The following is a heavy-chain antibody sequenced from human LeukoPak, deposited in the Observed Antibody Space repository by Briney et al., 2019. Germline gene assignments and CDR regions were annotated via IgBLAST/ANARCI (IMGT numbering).Heavy chain of an antibody. V-gene: IGHV1-69*13. Sequence: SVKVSCKASGGTFSSYAISWVRQAPGQGLEWMGGIIPIFGTANYAQKFQGRVTITADESTSTAYMELSSLRSEDTAVYYCAREVDSSGYYRPFDYWGQGTLVTVSS. J-gene: IGHJ4*02. CDR3: AREVDSSGYYRPFDY. D-gene: IGHD3-22*01. CDR1: GGTFSSYA. CDR2: IIPIFGTA.